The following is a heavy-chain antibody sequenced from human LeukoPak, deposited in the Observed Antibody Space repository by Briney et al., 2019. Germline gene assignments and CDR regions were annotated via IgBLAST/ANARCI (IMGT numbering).Heavy chain of an antibody. Sequence: GASVTVSCKASGYTFTSYDINWVRQATGQGLEWMGWMNPNSGNTGYAQKFQGRVTMTRNTSISTAYMELSSLRSEDAAVYYCARGRVRRCDFWSGYWDRRNWFDPWGQGTLVTVSS. J-gene: IGHJ5*02. CDR2: MNPNSGNT. V-gene: IGHV1-8*01. CDR3: ARGRVRRCDFWSGYWDRRNWFDP. CDR1: GYTFTSYD. D-gene: IGHD3-3*01.